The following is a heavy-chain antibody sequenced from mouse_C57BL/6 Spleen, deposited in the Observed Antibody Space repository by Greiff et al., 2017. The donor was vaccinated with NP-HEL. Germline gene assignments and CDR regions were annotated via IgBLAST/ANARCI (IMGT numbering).Heavy chain of an antibody. Sequence: QVQLQQPGAELVKPGASVKLSCKASGYTFTSYWMQWVKQRPGQGLEWIGEIDPSDSYTNYNQKFKGKATLTVDTSSSTAYMQLSSLTSEDSAVYYCARFTTAYAMDYWGQGTSVTVSS. CDR3: ARFTTAYAMDY. CDR1: GYTFTSYW. V-gene: IGHV1-50*01. CDR2: IDPSDSYT. D-gene: IGHD1-2*01. J-gene: IGHJ4*01.